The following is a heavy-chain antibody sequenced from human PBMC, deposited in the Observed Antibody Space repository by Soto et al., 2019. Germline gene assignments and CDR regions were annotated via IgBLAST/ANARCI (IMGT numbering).Heavy chain of an antibody. D-gene: IGHD1-26*01. Sequence: PGGSLRLSCAASGFTFSSYGVHWVRQAPGKGLEWVAVISYDGSNKYYADSVKGRFTISRDNPKNTLYLQMNSLRAEDTAVYYCAKDTQGATVSWFDPWGQGTLVTVSS. J-gene: IGHJ5*02. CDR1: GFTFSSYG. CDR2: ISYDGSNK. CDR3: AKDTQGATVSWFDP. V-gene: IGHV3-30*18.